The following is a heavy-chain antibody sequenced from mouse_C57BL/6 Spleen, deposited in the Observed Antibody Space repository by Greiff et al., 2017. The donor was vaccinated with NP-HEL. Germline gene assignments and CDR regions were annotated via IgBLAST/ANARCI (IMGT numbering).Heavy chain of an antibody. CDR3: ARRDYYGPWFAY. Sequence: VQLQQSGPELVKPGASVKISCKASGYSLTGYYMNWVKQSPEKSLEWIGEINPSTGGTTYNQKFKAKATLTVDKSSSTAYMQLKSLTSEDSAVYYCARRDYYGPWFAYWGQGTLVTVSA. D-gene: IGHD1-1*01. CDR2: INPSTGGT. CDR1: GYSLTGYY. J-gene: IGHJ3*01. V-gene: IGHV1-42*01.